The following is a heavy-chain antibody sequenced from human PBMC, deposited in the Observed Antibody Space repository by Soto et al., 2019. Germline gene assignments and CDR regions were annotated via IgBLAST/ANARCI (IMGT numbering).Heavy chain of an antibody. J-gene: IGHJ4*02. CDR2: ISGSGGTA. V-gene: IGHV3-23*01. Sequence: EVQLLVSGGGLVQPGGSLRLSCAASGFTFSNYGMSWVRQDPGKGLEWVSVISGSGGTAFYADSVKGRFTVSRDNSKNTLFLQMSSLRDEDTAVYYCAKELWFGQRVFDFWGQGTLVTVSS. CDR1: GFTFSNYG. CDR3: AKELWFGQRVFDF. D-gene: IGHD3-10*01.